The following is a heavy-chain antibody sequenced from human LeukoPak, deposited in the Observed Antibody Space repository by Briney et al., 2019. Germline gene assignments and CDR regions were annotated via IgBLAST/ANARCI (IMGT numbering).Heavy chain of an antibody. J-gene: IGHJ4*02. Sequence: ASVKVSCKVSGYTLTELSMHWVRQAPGKGLEWMGGFDPEDGETIYAQKFQGRVTMTEDTSTDTAYMELSSLRSEDTAVYYCATVLHYTSCYRDWGQGTQVTVSS. V-gene: IGHV1-24*01. D-gene: IGHD2-2*01. CDR1: GYTLTELS. CDR2: FDPEDGET. CDR3: ATVLHYTSCYRD.